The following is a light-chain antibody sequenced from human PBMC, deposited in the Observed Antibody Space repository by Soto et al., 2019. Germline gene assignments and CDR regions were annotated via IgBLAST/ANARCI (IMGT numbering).Light chain of an antibody. CDR2: AAS. CDR1: QPINRW. CDR3: KQSKSFPLT. Sequence: DIQMTQSPSPLSASVGDRVTITCRASQPINRWLAWYQQKPGKDPKLLIYAASSLHTGVPLRFSGSGSGTDFSLTISSLQPEDVATYYCKQSKSFPLTFGGGTKVDIK. V-gene: IGKV1-12*01. J-gene: IGKJ4*01.